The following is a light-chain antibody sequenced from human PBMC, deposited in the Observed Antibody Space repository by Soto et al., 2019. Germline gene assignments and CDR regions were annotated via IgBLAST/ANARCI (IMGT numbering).Light chain of an antibody. Sequence: SYELTRPPSVSVSPGQTASITCSGDKLGDKYACWYQQKPGQSPVLVIYPDSKRPSGIPERFSGSNSGNTATLTIGGTQAMDEADYYCQAWDSSTGVFGGGTKLTVL. CDR2: PDS. CDR1: KLGDKY. J-gene: IGLJ3*02. CDR3: QAWDSSTGV. V-gene: IGLV3-1*01.